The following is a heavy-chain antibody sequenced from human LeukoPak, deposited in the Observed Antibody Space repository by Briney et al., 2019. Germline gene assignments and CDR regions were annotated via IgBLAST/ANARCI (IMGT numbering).Heavy chain of an antibody. D-gene: IGHD4-17*01. CDR1: GFAFSDYY. Sequence: GGSLRLSCAASGFAFSDYYMNWIRQAPGKGLEWVSYISSSSSYTNYADSVKGRFTISRDNAKNSLYLQMNSLRAEDTAVYYFAKARLRNDAFDIWGQGTRVTVSS. CDR2: ISSSSSYT. V-gene: IGHV3-11*03. CDR3: AKARLRNDAFDI. J-gene: IGHJ3*02.